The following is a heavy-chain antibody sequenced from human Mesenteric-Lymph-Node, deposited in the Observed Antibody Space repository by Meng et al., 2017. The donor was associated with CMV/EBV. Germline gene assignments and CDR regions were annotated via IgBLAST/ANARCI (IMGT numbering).Heavy chain of an antibody. CDR3: ARNWGPIDY. J-gene: IGHJ4*02. CDR1: GFTFSDYY. V-gene: IGHV3-11*01. CDR2: ISSRNSAI. D-gene: IGHD7-27*01. Sequence: GESLKISCAASGFTFSDYYMSWIRQAPGKGLEWVSYISSRNSAIYYADSVKGRFTISRDNVKDSLYLQMNSLRAEDTAVYYCARNWGPIDYWGQGTLVTVSS.